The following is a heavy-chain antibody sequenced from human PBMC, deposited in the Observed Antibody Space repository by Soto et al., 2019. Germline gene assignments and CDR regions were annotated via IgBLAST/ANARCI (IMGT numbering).Heavy chain of an antibody. D-gene: IGHD2-2*01. J-gene: IGHJ4*02. CDR1: GGTFGSYA. V-gene: IGHV1-69*01. Sequence: QVQLVQSGAEVKKPGSSVKVSCKASGGTFGSYAFSWVRQAPGQGLEWMGGIIPFSGAAHYAQKFQGRVTITAHESTSTAYMELSSLGSQDTAAYYCAAALGCRSTSCTLDYWGQGTRVIVSS. CDR2: IIPFSGAA. CDR3: AAALGCRSTSCTLDY.